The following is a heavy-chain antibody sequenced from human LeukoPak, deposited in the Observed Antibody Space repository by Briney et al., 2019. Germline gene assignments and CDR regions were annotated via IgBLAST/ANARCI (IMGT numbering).Heavy chain of an antibody. CDR2: IYYSGST. CDR1: GGTISSYY. D-gene: IGHD5-12*01. CDR3: ARVHGYSGYAIDY. J-gene: IGHJ4*02. V-gene: IGHV4-59*12. Sequence: WETLSLTCTVSGGTISSYYWSWIRQAPGKGLEWIGYIYYSGSTNYNPSLKSRVTISVDTSKNQFSLKLSSVTAADTAVYYCARVHGYSGYAIDYWGQGTLVTVSS.